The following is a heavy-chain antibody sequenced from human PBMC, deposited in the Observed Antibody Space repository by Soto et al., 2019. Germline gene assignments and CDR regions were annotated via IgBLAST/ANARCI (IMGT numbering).Heavy chain of an antibody. CDR1: GDSVSSNSAA. Sequence: SQTLSLTCAISGDSVSSNSAAWNWIRQSPSRGLEWLGRTYYRSKWYNDYAVSVKSRITINPDTSMNQFSLQLNSVTPEDTAVYYCARGSGKVWWFGELMPSRGAIHNWFDPWGQGTLVTVSS. V-gene: IGHV6-1*01. CDR2: TYYRSKWYN. D-gene: IGHD3-10*01. J-gene: IGHJ5*02. CDR3: ARGSGKVWWFGELMPSRGAIHNWFDP.